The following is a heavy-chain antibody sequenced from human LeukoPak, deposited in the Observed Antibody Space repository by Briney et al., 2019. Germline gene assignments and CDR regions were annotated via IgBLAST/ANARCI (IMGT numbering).Heavy chain of an antibody. J-gene: IGHJ4*02. Sequence: PSETLSLTCSISGDYISSSSYYWGWIRQPPGKGLEWIGNIYYTGRTYYNPSLKSRVSESIDTSRNEFSLKLSSVTAADTAVYYCVRLYYYDASGPPLWGLGTLVIVSS. CDR2: IYYTGRT. CDR1: GDYISSSSYY. CDR3: VRLYYYDASGPPL. D-gene: IGHD3-22*01. V-gene: IGHV4-39*01.